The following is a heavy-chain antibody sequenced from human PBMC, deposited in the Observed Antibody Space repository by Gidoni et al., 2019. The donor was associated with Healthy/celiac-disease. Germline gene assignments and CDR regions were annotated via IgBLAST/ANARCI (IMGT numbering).Heavy chain of an antibody. CDR1: GFTFSSYA. Sequence: EVQLLESGGGLVQPGGSLRLSCAASGFTFSSYAMRWVRQAPGKGLEWVSAISGSGGSTYYADSVKGRFTISRDNSKNTLYLQMNSLRAEDTAVYYCAKSPPDKYCSSTSCPKYYFDYWGQGTLVTVSS. V-gene: IGHV3-23*01. D-gene: IGHD2-2*01. CDR3: AKSPPDKYCSSTSCPKYYFDY. J-gene: IGHJ4*02. CDR2: ISGSGGST.